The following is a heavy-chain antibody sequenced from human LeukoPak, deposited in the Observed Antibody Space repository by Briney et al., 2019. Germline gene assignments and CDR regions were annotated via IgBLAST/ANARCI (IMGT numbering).Heavy chain of an antibody. CDR2: IKQDGSEK. CDR1: GFIFRSYW. J-gene: IGHJ4*02. CDR3: ARALYGSDCN. D-gene: IGHD2/OR15-2a*01. Sequence: GGSLRLSCEASGFIFRSYWMSWVRQAPGKGLEWVANIKQDGSEKYYVDTVKGRFTISRDNAKNSLYLQMSSLRAEDTAVYYCARALYGSDCNWGQGTLVTVSS. V-gene: IGHV3-7*01.